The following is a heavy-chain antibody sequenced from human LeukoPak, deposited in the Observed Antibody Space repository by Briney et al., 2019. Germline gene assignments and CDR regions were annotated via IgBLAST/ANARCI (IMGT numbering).Heavy chain of an antibody. D-gene: IGHD5-24*01. V-gene: IGHV3-48*02. CDR2: ISSSSTI. CDR3: ARASFQRWLQLGGD. CDR1: GFTFSTYS. Sequence: GGSLRLSCAASGFTFSTYSMNWVRQAPGKGLEWVSYISSSSTIYYADSVKGRFTISRDNAKNSLYLQMNSLRDEDTAVYYCARASFQRWLQLGGDWGQGALVTVSS. J-gene: IGHJ4*02.